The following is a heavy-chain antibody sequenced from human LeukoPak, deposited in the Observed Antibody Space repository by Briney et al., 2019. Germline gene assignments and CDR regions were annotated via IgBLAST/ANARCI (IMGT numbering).Heavy chain of an antibody. D-gene: IGHD1-26*01. CDR2: INPNSGGT. J-gene: IGHJ4*02. CDR1: GHTFTGYY. CDR3: ARAPRQWELLLYDY. V-gene: IGHV1-2*02. Sequence: GALVKVSCKASGHTFTGYYMHWVRQAPGQGLEWMGWINPNSGGTNYAQKFQGRVTMTRDTSISTAYMELSRLRSDDTAVYYCARAPRQWELLLYDYWGQGTLVTVSS.